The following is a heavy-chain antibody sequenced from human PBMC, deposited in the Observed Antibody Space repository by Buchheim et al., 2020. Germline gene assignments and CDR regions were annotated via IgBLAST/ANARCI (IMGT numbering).Heavy chain of an antibody. CDR1: GFPFSIYT. J-gene: IGHJ4*03. Sequence: VQVVESGGGVVQPGRSLRLSCVASGFPFSIYTMNWVRQAPGKGLAWVAVISYDGKNKDYAESVKGRFTLSREDSKHTVVLEMNSLRGDDTAVYYCATNAVAGHEGYWGQGT. V-gene: IGHV3-30*04. CDR3: ATNAVAGHEGY. CDR2: ISYDGKNK. D-gene: IGHD6-19*01.